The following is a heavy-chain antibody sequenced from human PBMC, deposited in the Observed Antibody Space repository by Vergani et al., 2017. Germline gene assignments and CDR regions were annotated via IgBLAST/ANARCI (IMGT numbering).Heavy chain of an antibody. V-gene: IGHV4-59*01. CDR3: ARQPIVGAAD. Sequence: QVQLQESGPGLVKPSETLSLTCTVSGGSISSYYWSWIRQPPGKGLEWIGYIYYSGSTNYNPSLKSRVTISVDTSKNQFSLKLSSVTAADTAVYYCARQPIVGAADWCQGTLVTVSS. D-gene: IGHD1-26*01. J-gene: IGHJ4*02. CDR2: IYYSGST. CDR1: GGSISSYY.